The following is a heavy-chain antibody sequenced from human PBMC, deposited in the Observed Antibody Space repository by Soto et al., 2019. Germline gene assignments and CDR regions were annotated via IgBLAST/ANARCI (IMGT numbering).Heavy chain of an antibody. CDR3: PRVWKMVRGSIPHGMDV. Sequence: NPSETLSLTCTVSGGSISSGGYYWSWIRQHPGKGLEWIGYIYYSGSTYYNPSLKSRVTISVDTSKNQFPLKLSSVTAADTAVYYWPRVWKMVRGSIPHGMDVCGQGTTVTVSS. CDR2: IYYSGST. J-gene: IGHJ6*02. D-gene: IGHD3-10*01. V-gene: IGHV4-31*03. CDR1: GGSISSGGYY.